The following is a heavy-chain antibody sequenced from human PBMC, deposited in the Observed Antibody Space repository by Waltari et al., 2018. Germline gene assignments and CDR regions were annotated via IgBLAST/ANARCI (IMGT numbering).Heavy chain of an antibody. CDR2: IYYIGRT. CDR1: GGSISSGAYY. Sequence: QVQLQESGPGLVKPSQTLSLTCTVSGGSISSGAYYWSWIRHHPGKGLEWIWYIYYIGRTYYNPSLESRITIALDTSKTQFSLKLSSVTAADTAVYYCARGVLGDLSPYFDYWGQGILVTVSS. V-gene: IGHV4-31*03. CDR3: ARGVLGDLSPYFDY. D-gene: IGHD3-16*02. J-gene: IGHJ4*02.